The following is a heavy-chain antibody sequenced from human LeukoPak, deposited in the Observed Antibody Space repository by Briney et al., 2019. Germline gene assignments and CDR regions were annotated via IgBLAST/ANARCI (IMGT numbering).Heavy chain of an antibody. Sequence: PSETLSLTCTVSGGSISSYYWSWIRQPPGKGLEWIGYIYYSGSTNYNPSLKSRVTISVDTSKNQFSLKLSSVTAADTAVYYCERVLRYYDRSGYYYFFDYWGQGILVTVSS. CDR3: ERVLRYYDRSGYYYFFDY. V-gene: IGHV4-59*01. CDR2: IYYSGST. J-gene: IGHJ4*02. CDR1: GGSISSYY. D-gene: IGHD3-22*01.